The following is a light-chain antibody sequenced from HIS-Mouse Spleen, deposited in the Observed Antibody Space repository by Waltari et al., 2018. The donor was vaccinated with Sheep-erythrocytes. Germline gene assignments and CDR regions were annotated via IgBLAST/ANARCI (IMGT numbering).Light chain of an antibody. J-gene: IGLJ3*02. CDR2: DVS. CDR3: SSYTSSSTWV. V-gene: IGLV2-14*03. CDR1: RSDVGGYTY. Sequence: QSALTQPASVSGSPGQSITISCTGTRSDVGGYTYVPWSQQHPGKAPKRLIYDVSNRPSGVSNRFSGSKSGNTASLTISGLQAEDEADYYCSSYTSSSTWVFGGGTKLTVL.